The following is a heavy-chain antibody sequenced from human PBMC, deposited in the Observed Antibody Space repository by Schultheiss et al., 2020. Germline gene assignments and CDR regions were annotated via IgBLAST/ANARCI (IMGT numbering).Heavy chain of an antibody. CDR2: IRSKANSYAT. J-gene: IGHJ4*01. D-gene: IGHD2-2*01. CDR1: GFTFSGSA. Sequence: GGSLRLSCAASGFTFSGSAMHWVRQASGKGLEWVGRIRSKANSYATAYAASVKGRFTISRDDSKNTAYLQMNSLKTEDTAVYYCTRGYCSSTSCSTGDDYWGQEPWSPSPQ. CDR3: TRGYCSSTSCSTGDDY. V-gene: IGHV3-73*01.